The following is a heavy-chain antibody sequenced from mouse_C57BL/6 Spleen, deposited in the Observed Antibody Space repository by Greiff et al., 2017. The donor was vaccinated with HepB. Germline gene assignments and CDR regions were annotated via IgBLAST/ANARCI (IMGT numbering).Heavy chain of an antibody. CDR1: GYTFTSYW. Sequence: QVQLQQPGAELVMPGASVKLSCKASGYTFTSYWMHWVKQRPGQGLEWIGEIDPSDSYTNYNQKFKGKSTLTVDKSSSTAYMQLSSLTSEDSAVYYWAGYGYYPHCDYWGQGTTLTGSS. D-gene: IGHD2-3*01. V-gene: IGHV1-69*01. CDR2: IDPSDSYT. CDR3: AGYGYYPHCDY. J-gene: IGHJ2*01.